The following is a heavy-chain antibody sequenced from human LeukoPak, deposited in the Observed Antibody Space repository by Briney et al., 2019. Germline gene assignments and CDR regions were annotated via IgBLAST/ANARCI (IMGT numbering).Heavy chain of an antibody. CDR1: GFTFSSYA. CDR3: ARGHDYVYYFDY. CDR2: ISSSSSYI. V-gene: IGHV3-21*01. J-gene: IGHJ4*02. Sequence: GGSLRLSCGTSGFTFSSYAMSWVRQAPGKGLEWVSSISSSSSYIYYADSVKGRFTISRDNAKNSLYLQMNSLRAEDTAVYYCARGHDYVYYFDYWGQGTLVTVSS. D-gene: IGHD3-16*01.